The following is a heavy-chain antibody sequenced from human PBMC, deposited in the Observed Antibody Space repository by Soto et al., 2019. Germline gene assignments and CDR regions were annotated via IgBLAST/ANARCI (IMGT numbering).Heavy chain of an antibody. V-gene: IGHV3-21*04. D-gene: IGHD3-22*01. Sequence: GGSLRLSCAASGFTFSSYSMNWVRQAPGKGLEWVSSISSSSSYIYYADSVKGRFTISRDNSKNTLYLQMNSLRAEDTAVYYCAKDYGYYYDSSGYGHWGQGTLVTVSS. CDR2: ISSSSSYI. J-gene: IGHJ4*02. CDR1: GFTFSSYS. CDR3: AKDYGYYYDSSGYGH.